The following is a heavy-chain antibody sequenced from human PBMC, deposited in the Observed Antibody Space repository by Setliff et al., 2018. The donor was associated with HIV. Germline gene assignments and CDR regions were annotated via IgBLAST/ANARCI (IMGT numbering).Heavy chain of an antibody. CDR3: ASADYGGKVGFDY. J-gene: IGHJ4*02. CDR1: GYTFTGYY. D-gene: IGHD4-17*01. CDR2: INPNSGGT. Sequence: ASVKVSCKASGYTFTGYYMHWVRQAPGQGLEWMGRINPNSGGTNFAQTFQGRVTMTRDTSISTAYMELSRLRYDDTAVYYCASADYGGKVGFDYWGQGTLVTVSS. V-gene: IGHV1-2*06.